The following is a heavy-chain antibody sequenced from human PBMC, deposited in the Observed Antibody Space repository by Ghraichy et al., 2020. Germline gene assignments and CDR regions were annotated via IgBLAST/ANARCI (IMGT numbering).Heavy chain of an antibody. CDR3: ARDVRVYDKDY. Sequence: GGSLRLSCAASGFTFSSYSMNWVRQAPGKGLEWISYISSSSSTIYYADSVKGRFTISRDNAKDFMYLQMNSLRAEDTAVYYCARDVRVYDKDYWGQGTLVTVSS. J-gene: IGHJ4*02. CDR1: GFTFSSYS. D-gene: IGHD3-10*02. CDR2: ISSSSSTI. V-gene: IGHV3-48*04.